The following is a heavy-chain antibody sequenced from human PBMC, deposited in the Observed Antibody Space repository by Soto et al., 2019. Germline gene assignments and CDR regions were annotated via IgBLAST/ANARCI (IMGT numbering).Heavy chain of an antibody. CDR1: GGSISSDY. D-gene: IGHD3-10*01. Sequence: SDTLSLTCTVSGGSISSDYWSWIRQPPGKGLEWLGYVSHSGSTNYNPSLKSRVTISRDTSKNQLSLKLTSVTAADTAVYYCARDYLRALDYWGHGTLVT. J-gene: IGHJ4*01. CDR3: ARDYLRALDY. V-gene: IGHV4-59*01. CDR2: VSHSGST.